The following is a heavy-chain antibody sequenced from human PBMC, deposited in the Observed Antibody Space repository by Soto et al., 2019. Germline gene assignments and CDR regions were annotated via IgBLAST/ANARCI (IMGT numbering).Heavy chain of an antibody. D-gene: IGHD3-10*01. CDR2: IWYDGSIK. CDR1: GFSLSTSG. Sequence: VQLAESGGGVVQPGRSLKLSCAASGFSLSTSGMHWVRQAPGKGLEWLAVIWYDGSIKNYADSVKGRFTISRDNSKDTVYLQMNSLTAEDMAVYFCVRGVGNYYHGMDVWGQGTTVTVSS. V-gene: IGHV3-33*01. CDR3: VRGVGNYYHGMDV. J-gene: IGHJ6*02.